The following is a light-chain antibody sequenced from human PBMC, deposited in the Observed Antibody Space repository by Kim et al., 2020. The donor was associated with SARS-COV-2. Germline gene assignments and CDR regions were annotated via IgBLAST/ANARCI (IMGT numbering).Light chain of an antibody. Sequence: EIVLTQSPGTLSLSPGERATLSCRASQSVSSNLACYQQKPGDAPRPLLYGASSRATASPARFSGRGAGAAFTLTISSLLAEDFAADYCWQHYNWSIYTFGQGTKLEI. CDR3: WQHYNWSIYT. J-gene: IGKJ2*01. CDR1: QSVSSN. V-gene: IGKV3-15*01. CDR2: GAS.